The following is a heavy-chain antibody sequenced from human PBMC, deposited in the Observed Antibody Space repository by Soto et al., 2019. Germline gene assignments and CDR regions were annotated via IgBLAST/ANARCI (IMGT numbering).Heavy chain of an antibody. D-gene: IGHD5-12*01. Sequence: SVKVSCKAAGGTFSSYAISWVRQAPGQGLEWMGGIIPIFGTANYAQKFQGRVTITADKSTSTAYMELSSLRSEDTAVYYCAGFLGIVATITDYYYGMDVWGQGPTVTVSS. J-gene: IGHJ6*02. V-gene: IGHV1-69*06. CDR1: GGTFSSYA. CDR2: IIPIFGTA. CDR3: AGFLGIVATITDYYYGMDV.